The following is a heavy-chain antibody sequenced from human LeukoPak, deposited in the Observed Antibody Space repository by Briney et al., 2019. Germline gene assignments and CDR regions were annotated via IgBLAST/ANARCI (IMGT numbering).Heavy chain of an antibody. V-gene: IGHV4-61*08. D-gene: IGHD5-24*01. J-gene: IGHJ4*02. CDR1: GDSISSGGYS. Sequence: SETLSLTCAVSGDSISSGGYSWSWIRQPPGKGLEWIGYIYYSGSTYYSPSLKSRVTISVDTSKNQFSLRLRYVTAADTAIYYCGRVDGSKAGAIDYWGQGTLVTVSS. CDR3: GRVDGSKAGAIDY. CDR2: IYYSGST.